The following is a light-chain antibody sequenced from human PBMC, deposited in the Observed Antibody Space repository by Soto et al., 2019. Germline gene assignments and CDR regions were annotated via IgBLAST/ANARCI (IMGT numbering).Light chain of an antibody. Sequence: AIQVTQSPSSLSASVGDRVTMTCRASQDIRGALAWYQQKSGKPPNLLIYDVSTLEGGVPSRFSGSGSGTEFTLTISSLQSEDFGTYYCQQFNSYPITFGQGTRLEIK. CDR1: QDIRGA. J-gene: IGKJ5*01. V-gene: IGKV1-13*02. CDR2: DVS. CDR3: QQFNSYPIT.